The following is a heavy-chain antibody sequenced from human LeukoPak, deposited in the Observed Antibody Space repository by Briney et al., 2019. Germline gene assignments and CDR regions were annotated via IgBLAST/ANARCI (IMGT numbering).Heavy chain of an antibody. CDR2: INPNSGGT. CDR1: GYTFTGYY. J-gene: IGHJ4*02. D-gene: IGHD3-22*01. Sequence: ASVKVFCKASGYTFTGYYMHWVRQAPGQGLEWMGRINPNSGGTNYAQKFQGRVTMTRDTSISTAYMELSRLRSDDTAVYYCASLGSGYTYYFDYWSQGTLVTVSS. V-gene: IGHV1-2*06. CDR3: ASLGSGYTYYFDY.